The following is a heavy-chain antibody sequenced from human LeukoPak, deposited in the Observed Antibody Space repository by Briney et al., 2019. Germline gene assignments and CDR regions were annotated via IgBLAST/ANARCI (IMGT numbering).Heavy chain of an antibody. V-gene: IGHV3-30-3*01. Sequence: EGSLRLSCAASGFTFSSYAMHWVRQAPGKGLEWVAVISYDGSNKYYADSVKGRFTISRDNSKNTLYLQMNSLRAGDTAVYYCARDPFDRALEARGPLDYWGQGTLVTVSS. J-gene: IGHJ4*02. CDR2: ISYDGSNK. CDR3: ARDPFDRALEARGPLDY. D-gene: IGHD6-6*01. CDR1: GFTFSSYA.